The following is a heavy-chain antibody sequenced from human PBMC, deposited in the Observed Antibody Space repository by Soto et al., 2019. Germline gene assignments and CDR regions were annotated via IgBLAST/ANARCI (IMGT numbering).Heavy chain of an antibody. CDR3: AKEPYSGPLDY. V-gene: IGHV3-30*18. Sequence: QVQLVESGGGVVQPGRSLRLSCAASGFTFSSYGTHWVRQAPGKGLEWVAVISYDGSNKYYADSVKGRFTISRDNSKNTLYLQMNSLRAEDTAVYYGAKEPYSGPLDYWGQGTLVTVSS. CDR2: ISYDGSNK. J-gene: IGHJ4*02. D-gene: IGHD2-15*01. CDR1: GFTFSSYG.